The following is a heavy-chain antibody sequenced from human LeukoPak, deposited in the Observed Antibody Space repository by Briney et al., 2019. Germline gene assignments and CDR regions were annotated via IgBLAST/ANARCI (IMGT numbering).Heavy chain of an antibody. CDR1: GDSISSSSYY. D-gene: IGHD3-16*01. V-gene: IGHV4-39*01. CDR2: IYSSVT. CDR3: ASRPFLWGVDY. Sequence: SETSSLTCTVSGDSISSSSYYWGWIRQHPGKGLEWIASIYSSVTYYNPSLKSRVTISVDTSKNQFSLNLSSVTAADTAVYYCASRPFLWGVDYWGQGTLVTVSS. J-gene: IGHJ4*02.